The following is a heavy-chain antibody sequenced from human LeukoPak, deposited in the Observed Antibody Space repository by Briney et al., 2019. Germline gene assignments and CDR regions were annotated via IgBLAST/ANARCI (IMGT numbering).Heavy chain of an antibody. CDR2: IGDSGDNT. CDR3: AKTGSSSWGYFDY. Sequence: GGSLRLSCVASGFMFNSYAMNWVRQAPGKGLEWVSAIGDSGDNTYYADSVKGRFTISRDNSENRLYLQMNSLRAEDTAVYYCAKTGSSSWGYFDYWGQGTLVTVSS. V-gene: IGHV3-23*01. D-gene: IGHD6-13*01. CDR1: GFMFNSYA. J-gene: IGHJ4*02.